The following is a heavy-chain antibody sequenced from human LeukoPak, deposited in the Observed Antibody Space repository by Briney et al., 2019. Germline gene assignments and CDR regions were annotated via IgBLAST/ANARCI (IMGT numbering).Heavy chain of an antibody. J-gene: IGHJ4*02. Sequence: EESLKISCKGSGYSFNSHWIGWVRQRPGKGLEWMGIFHPGDSEGRYSPSFQGHATMSADQTITTAYLQWNSLKASDTAMYFCARTIAFYYDSSSYMDFWGQGTLVTVSS. V-gene: IGHV5-51*01. CDR2: FHPGDSEG. CDR3: ARTIAFYYDSSSYMDF. D-gene: IGHD3-22*01. CDR1: GYSFNSHW.